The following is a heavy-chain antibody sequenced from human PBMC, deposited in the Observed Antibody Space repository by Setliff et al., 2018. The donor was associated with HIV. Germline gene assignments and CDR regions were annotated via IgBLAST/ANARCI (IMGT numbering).Heavy chain of an antibody. CDR2: INPDTAIS. CDR3: ARGENFQGLIRGYYSYGLDV. V-gene: IGHV1-18*01. J-gene: IGHJ6*02. Sequence: GASVKVSCKASGYTFTNYGISWVRQAPGQGLEWVGWINPDTAISKYSEKLQSRITFTRVTSASTVYMKIDNLRSEDTAIYYCARGENFQGLIRGYYSYGLDVWGQGTSVTVSS. D-gene: IGHD3-3*01. CDR1: GYTFTNYG.